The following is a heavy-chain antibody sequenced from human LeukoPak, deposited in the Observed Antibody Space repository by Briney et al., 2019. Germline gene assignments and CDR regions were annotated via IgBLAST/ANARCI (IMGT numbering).Heavy chain of an antibody. Sequence: ASLKVSCKASGYTFTSYGISWVRQAPGQGLEWMGWISAYNGNTNYAQKLQGRVTMTTDTSTSTAYMELRSLRSDDTAVYYCARELWFGELWALDYWGQGTLVTVSS. CDR3: ARELWFGELWALDY. CDR2: ISAYNGNT. J-gene: IGHJ4*02. V-gene: IGHV1-18*01. D-gene: IGHD3-10*01. CDR1: GYTFTSYG.